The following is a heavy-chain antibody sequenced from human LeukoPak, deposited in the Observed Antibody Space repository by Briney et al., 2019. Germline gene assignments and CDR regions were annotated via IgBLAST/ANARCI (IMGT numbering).Heavy chain of an antibody. CDR2: INSDGSST. CDR3: AKHSGWYRGAFDY. CDR1: GFTFSSYW. D-gene: IGHD6-19*01. J-gene: IGHJ4*02. V-gene: IGHV3-74*01. Sequence: GSLRLSCAASGFTFSSYWMHWVRQAPGKGLVWVSRINSDGSSTSYADSVKGRFTISRDNSKNTLYLQMSSLRAEDTAVYYCAKHSGWYRGAFDYWGQGTLVTVSS.